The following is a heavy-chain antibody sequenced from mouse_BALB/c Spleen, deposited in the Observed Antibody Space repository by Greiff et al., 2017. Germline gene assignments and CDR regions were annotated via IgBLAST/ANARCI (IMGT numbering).Heavy chain of an antibody. J-gene: IGHJ4*01. CDR3: ARLDDSYAMDY. V-gene: IGHV14-3*02. Sequence: VQLQQSGAELVKPGASVKLSCTASGFYIKDTYMHWVKQRPEQGLEWIGRIDPANGNTKYDPKFQGKATITADTSSNTAYLQLSSLTSEDTAVYYCARLDDSYAMDYWGQGTSVTVSS. CDR1: GFYIKDTY. CDR2: IDPANGNT.